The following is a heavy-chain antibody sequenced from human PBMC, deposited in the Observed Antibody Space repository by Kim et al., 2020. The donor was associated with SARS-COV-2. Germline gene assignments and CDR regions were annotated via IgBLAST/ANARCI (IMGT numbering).Heavy chain of an antibody. CDR3: ARERIGAFDI. CDR2: ET. J-gene: IGHJ3*02. V-gene: IGHV3-13*01. D-gene: IGHD2-15*01. Sequence: ETYNPGSLKGRFTISRENAKNSLYLQMNSLRAGDTAVYYCARERIGAFDIWGQGTMVTVSS.